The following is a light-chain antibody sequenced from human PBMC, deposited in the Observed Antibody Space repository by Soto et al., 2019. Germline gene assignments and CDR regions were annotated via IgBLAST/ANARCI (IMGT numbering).Light chain of an antibody. V-gene: IGLV2-14*01. CDR1: SSDVGGYNF. CDR2: EVS. CDR3: YSYRGYYTRV. Sequence: QSALTQPASVSGSPGQSITISCTGTSSDVGGYNFVSWYQQHPGRAPKLLIYEVSRRPSGVSNRFSGSKSGDTASLTISGLQDEDEADYYCYSYRGYYTRVFGTGTKVTVL. J-gene: IGLJ1*01.